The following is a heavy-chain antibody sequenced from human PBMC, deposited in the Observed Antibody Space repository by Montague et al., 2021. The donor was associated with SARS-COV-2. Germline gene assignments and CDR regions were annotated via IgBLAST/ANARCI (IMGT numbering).Heavy chain of an antibody. CDR1: GGSISSSSYY. J-gene: IGHJ4*02. Sequence: SETLSLTCTVSGGSISSSSYYWGWFRQPPGKGLEWIGVIYYSWSTYYNPSLNSRVTISVDTSKNQFSLKLSSVTAADTAVYYCARVISRQNNIVVVGLYYFDYWGQGTLVTVSS. V-gene: IGHV4-39*07. D-gene: IGHD2-15*01. CDR3: ARVISRQNNIVVVGLYYFDY. CDR2: IYYSWST.